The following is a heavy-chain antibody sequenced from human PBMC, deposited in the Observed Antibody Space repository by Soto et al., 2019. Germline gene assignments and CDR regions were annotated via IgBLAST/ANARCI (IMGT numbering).Heavy chain of an antibody. Sequence: SVKVSCKASGGTFSSYAISWVRQAPGQGLEWMGGIIPIFGTANYAQKFQGRVTITADKSTSTAYMELSSLRSEDTAVYYCERHPEAFNYYYYGMDVWGQGTTVTVSS. CDR1: GGTFSSYA. CDR2: IIPIFGTA. J-gene: IGHJ6*02. CDR3: ERHPEAFNYYYYGMDV. V-gene: IGHV1-69*06. D-gene: IGHD3-16*01.